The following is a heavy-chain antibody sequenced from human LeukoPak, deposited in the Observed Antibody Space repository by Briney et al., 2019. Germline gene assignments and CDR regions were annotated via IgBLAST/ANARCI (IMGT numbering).Heavy chain of an antibody. CDR3: TRDHPYYYDNSGYPLDY. V-gene: IGHV3-49*04. D-gene: IGHD3-22*01. Sequence: GGSLRLSCAASGFTFGDYAVSWVRQAPGKGLEWMGFIRSKAYGGTTQYAASVKGRFTLSRDDSKSITYLQINSLKTEDTAVYYCTRDHPYYYDNSGYPLDYWGQGTLVTVSS. CDR1: GFTFGDYA. J-gene: IGHJ4*02. CDR2: IRSKAYGGTT.